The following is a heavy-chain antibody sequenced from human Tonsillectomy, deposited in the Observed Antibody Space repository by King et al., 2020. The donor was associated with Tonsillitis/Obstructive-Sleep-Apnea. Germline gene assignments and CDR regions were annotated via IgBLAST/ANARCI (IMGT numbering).Heavy chain of an antibody. J-gene: IGHJ6*02. V-gene: IGHV3-33*01. D-gene: IGHD5-12*01. Sequence: QVQLVESGGGVGQPGRSLRLSCAASGFTFSTYGMHWVRQAPGKGLEWVAVIWYDGSNKYYADSVKGRFTISRDNSKNTLYLQMNSLRAEDTAVYYCVSALLPRREYSGHDPIYNYYGMDVWGQGTTVTVSS. CDR3: VSALLPRREYSGHDPIYNYYGMDV. CDR1: GFTFSTYG. CDR2: IWYDGSNK.